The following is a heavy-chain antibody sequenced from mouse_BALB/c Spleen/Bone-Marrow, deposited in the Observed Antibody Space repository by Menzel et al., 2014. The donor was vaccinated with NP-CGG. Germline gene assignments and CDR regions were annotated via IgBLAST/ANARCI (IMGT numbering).Heavy chain of an antibody. Sequence: VQLVESGAELVKPGASVKLSCKASGYTFTSYWMHWVRQRPGQGLEWIGEIDPSNGRTNYNEKFKSKATLTVDKSSSTAYMQLGSLTSEDSAVYYCARSTTVVVRYWYFDVWGAGTTVTVSS. CDR2: IDPSNGRT. CDR3: ARSTTVVVRYWYFDV. V-gene: IGHV1S81*02. J-gene: IGHJ1*01. D-gene: IGHD1-1*01. CDR1: GYTFTSYW.